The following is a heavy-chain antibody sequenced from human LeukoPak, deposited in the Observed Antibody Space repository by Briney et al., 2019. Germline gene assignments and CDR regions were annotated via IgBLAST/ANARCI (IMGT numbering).Heavy chain of an antibody. Sequence: ASVKVSCKASGGTFSSYAISWVRQAPGQGLEWMGGIIPIFGTANYAQKFQGRVTITADESTSTAYMELSSLRSEDTAVYYCARLYCSSTSCYTFPDGITGTTVDYWGQGTLVTVSS. D-gene: IGHD2-2*02. J-gene: IGHJ4*02. CDR1: GGTFSSYA. CDR3: ARLYCSSTSCYTFPDGITGTTVDY. V-gene: IGHV1-69*13. CDR2: IIPIFGTA.